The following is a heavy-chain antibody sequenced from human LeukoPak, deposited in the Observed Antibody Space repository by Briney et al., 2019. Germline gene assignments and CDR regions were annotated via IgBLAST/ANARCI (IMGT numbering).Heavy chain of an antibody. Sequence: SETLSLTCTVSGGSINSGTHYWSWIRQPADKGLEWIGHIYSGGSTNYNPSLKSRVTISADTSKTQVSLRLSSVTAADTAVYYCARGSYCGITRCHTYYYMDVWGKGTTVTVSS. CDR2: IYSGGST. CDR3: ARGSYCGITRCHTYYYMDV. V-gene: IGHV4-61*09. CDR1: GGSINSGTHY. J-gene: IGHJ6*03. D-gene: IGHD3-10*01.